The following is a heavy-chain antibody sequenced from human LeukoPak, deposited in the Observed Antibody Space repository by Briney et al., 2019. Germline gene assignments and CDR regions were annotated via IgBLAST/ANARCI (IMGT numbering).Heavy chain of an antibody. CDR3: ARAYSSSRIYL. V-gene: IGHV4-59*01. CDR1: GGSISSYY. Sequence: PSETLSLTCTVSGGSISSYYWSWIRQPPGKGLEWIGYVHYSGNTNYNPSLKSRVTISVDTSKNQFSLKMASVTAADTAVYYCARAYSSSRIYLWGQGTLVTVSS. D-gene: IGHD6-13*01. J-gene: IGHJ4*02. CDR2: VHYSGNT.